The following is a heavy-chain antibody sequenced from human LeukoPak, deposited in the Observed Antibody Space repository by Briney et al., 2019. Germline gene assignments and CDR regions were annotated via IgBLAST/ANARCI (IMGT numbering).Heavy chain of an antibody. CDR3: TTKWY. CDR2: ISSSSSNI. J-gene: IGHJ4*02. D-gene: IGHD2-8*01. Sequence: KTGGSLRLSCAASGFTFNSYSMNWVRQAPGKGLEWVSSISSSSSNIYYADSVKGRFTISRDNAKNSLSLQMSSLRTEDTAVYYCTTKWYWGQGTLVTVSS. CDR1: GFTFNSYS. V-gene: IGHV3-21*01.